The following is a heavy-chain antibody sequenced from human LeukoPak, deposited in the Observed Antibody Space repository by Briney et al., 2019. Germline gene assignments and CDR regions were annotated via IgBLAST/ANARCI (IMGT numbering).Heavy chain of an antibody. CDR3: AKAYGGWYGDYFDY. J-gene: IGHJ4*02. D-gene: IGHD6-19*01. Sequence: GGSLRLSCAASGFTFSSYAMHWVRQAPGKGLEWAAVISYDGSNKYYADSVKGRFTISRDNAKNSLYLQMNSLRAEDTALYYCAKAYGGWYGDYFDYWGQGTLVTVSS. CDR2: ISYDGSNK. V-gene: IGHV3-30-3*01. CDR1: GFTFSSYA.